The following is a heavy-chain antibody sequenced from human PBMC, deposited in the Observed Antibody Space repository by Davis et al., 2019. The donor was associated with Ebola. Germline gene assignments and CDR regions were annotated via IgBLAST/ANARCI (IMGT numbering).Heavy chain of an antibody. Sequence: GGSLRLSCAASGFTFSSYSMNWVRQAPGKGLEWVSSISSSSSYIYYADSVKGRFTISRDNAKNSLYLQMNSLRAEDTAVYYCVRDRSYCSSTSCYTDYYYMDVWGKGTTVTVSS. V-gene: IGHV3-21*01. CDR2: ISSSSSYI. D-gene: IGHD2-2*02. CDR3: VRDRSYCSSTSCYTDYYYMDV. CDR1: GFTFSSYS. J-gene: IGHJ6*03.